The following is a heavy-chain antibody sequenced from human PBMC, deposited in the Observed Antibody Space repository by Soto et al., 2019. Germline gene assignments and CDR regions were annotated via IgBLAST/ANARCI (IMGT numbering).Heavy chain of an antibody. CDR3: AIEWGNSTVAGSKAFHI. D-gene: IGHD6-19*01. CDR2: IVPMYDTP. V-gene: IGHV1-69*01. CDR1: GDPFDNYA. Sequence: QVQLVQSGAEVKKSGSSVKVSCKASGDPFDNYALSWGRKAPGQGLEWTGGIVPMYDTPTYAQNFQDRVTITAVDSTHTIYMEVRILKSYDTAVYVCAIEWGNSTVAGSKAFHICGPGTLVTDSS. J-gene: IGHJ3*02.